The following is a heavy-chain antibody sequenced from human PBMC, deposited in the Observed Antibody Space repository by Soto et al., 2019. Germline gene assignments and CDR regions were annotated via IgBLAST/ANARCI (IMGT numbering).Heavy chain of an antibody. CDR1: RGTFSSYA. CDR3: ARGKTMVVVVPRYYCDY. Sequence: QVQLVQSGAAVKTPGASVKVSCKASRGTFSSYAISWVRQAPGQGLEWMGGIIPIFGTANYAQKFQGRVMITADECTSTADMELRSLSSEYTDVYSWARGKTMVVVVPRYYCDYWGRGTLHAVST. CDR2: IIPIFGTA. D-gene: IGHD3-22*01. V-gene: IGHV1-69*01. J-gene: IGHJ4*02.